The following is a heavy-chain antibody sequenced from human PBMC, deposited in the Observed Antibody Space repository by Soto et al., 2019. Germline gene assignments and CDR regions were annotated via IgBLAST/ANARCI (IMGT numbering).Heavy chain of an antibody. D-gene: IGHD6-13*01. CDR3: ARERVEAARGTFDQ. Sequence: QVQLVQSAAEVKKPGASVKVSCKTSGYTFSTYPISWVRQAPGQGLEWVGWISTYNVKTNYGQNFQGRVTITTDTSTSTAYLDLRNLRSDDTAVYYCARERVEAARGTFDQWGHGTLVTVSA. V-gene: IGHV1-18*01. J-gene: IGHJ4*01. CDR1: GYTFSTYP. CDR2: ISTYNVKT.